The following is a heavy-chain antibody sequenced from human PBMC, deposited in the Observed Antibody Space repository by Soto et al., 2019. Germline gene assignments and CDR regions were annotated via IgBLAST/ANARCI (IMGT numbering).Heavy chain of an antibody. V-gene: IGHV3-7*01. Sequence: GGSLRLSCAASGFTIGDYFMSWVRQAPGKGLEWVANIKQDGSEKYYVDSVKGRFTISRDSAKNSLYLQMNSLRGDDTAVYYCARTIVVVVPDNFDHWGQGTLVTVSS. CDR1: GFTIGDYF. D-gene: IGHD3-22*01. J-gene: IGHJ4*02. CDR3: ARTIVVVVPDNFDH. CDR2: IKQDGSEK.